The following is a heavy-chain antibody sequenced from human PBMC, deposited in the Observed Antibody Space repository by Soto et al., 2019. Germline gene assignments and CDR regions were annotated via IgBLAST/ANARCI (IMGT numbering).Heavy chain of an antibody. J-gene: IGHJ6*02. CDR2: ISYDGSNK. Sequence: PGGSLRLSCAASGLTFSSYAMHWVRQAPGKGLEWVAVISYDGSNKYYADSVKGRFTISRDNSKNTLYLQMNSLRAEDTAVYYCARDMIPAVAGTLPEKYYYYGMDVWGQGTTVTVSS. V-gene: IGHV3-30-3*01. D-gene: IGHD6-19*01. CDR3: ARDMIPAVAGTLPEKYYYYGMDV. CDR1: GLTFSSYA.